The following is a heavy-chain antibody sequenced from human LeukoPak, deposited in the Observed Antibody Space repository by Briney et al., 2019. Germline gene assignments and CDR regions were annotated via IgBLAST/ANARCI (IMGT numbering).Heavy chain of an antibody. Sequence: GGSLRLSCAASGFTLSSYNMNWVRQAPGKGLEWVASINHNGNVNYYVDSVKGRFTISRDNAKNSLYLQMSNLRAEDTAVYFCARGGGLDVWGQGATVTVSS. CDR2: INHNGNVN. CDR3: ARGGGLDV. CDR1: GFTLSSYN. V-gene: IGHV3-7*03. J-gene: IGHJ6*02. D-gene: IGHD3-16*01.